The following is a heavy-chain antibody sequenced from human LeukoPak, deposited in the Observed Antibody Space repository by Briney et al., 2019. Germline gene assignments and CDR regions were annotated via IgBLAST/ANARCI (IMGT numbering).Heavy chain of an antibody. Sequence: GGSLRLSCTASGFTFSNYPMSWVRQAPGKGLEWVSSISGSGNQTYYADSVMGRFTISRDNLKNTVYLQMNGLRVEDTAIYYCAAPPPWGQGTLVTVSS. J-gene: IGHJ5*02. CDR2: ISGSGNQT. CDR1: GFTFSNYP. CDR3: AAPPP. V-gene: IGHV3-23*01.